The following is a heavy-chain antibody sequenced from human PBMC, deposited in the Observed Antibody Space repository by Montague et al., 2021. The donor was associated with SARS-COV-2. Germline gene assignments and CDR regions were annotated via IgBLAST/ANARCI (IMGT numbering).Heavy chain of an antibody. CDR3: ARGGTIFGVVTLPFDY. D-gene: IGHD3-3*01. CDR1: GGSISSGGYY. J-gene: IGHJ4*02. Sequence: TLSLTCTVSGGSISSGGYYWSWIRQHPGKGLEWIGYIYYSGSTYYNPSLKSRVTISVDTSKNQFSLKLSSVTAAAMAVYYCARGGTIFGVVTLPFDYWGQGTLVTVSS. CDR2: IYYSGST. V-gene: IGHV4-31*03.